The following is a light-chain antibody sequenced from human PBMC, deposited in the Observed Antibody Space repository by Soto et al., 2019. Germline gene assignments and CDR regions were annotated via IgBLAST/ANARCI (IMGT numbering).Light chain of an antibody. Sequence: DIQMTQSPSTLSASVGDRVTITCRASQSISRWLGWYQQKPGKAPKLLIYKASNLESGVPSRFSGSGSGTEFTLTISSLQPDDFATYYCQQYNSYCTFGQGTKLEIK. J-gene: IGKJ2*02. CDR2: KAS. CDR3: QQYNSYCT. CDR1: QSISRW. V-gene: IGKV1-5*03.